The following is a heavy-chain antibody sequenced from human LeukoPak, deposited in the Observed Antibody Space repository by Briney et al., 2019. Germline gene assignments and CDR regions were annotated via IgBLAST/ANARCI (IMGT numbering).Heavy chain of an antibody. J-gene: IGHJ4*02. V-gene: IGHV1-2*02. CDR3: ARGRYCSSTSCYSYEHDY. CDR1: GYTFTGYY. Sequence: EASVKVSCKASGYTFTGYYMHWVRQAPGQGLGWMGWINPNSGGTNYAQKFQGRVTMTRDTSISTAYMELSRLRSDDTAVYYCARGRYCSSTSCYSYEHDYWGQGTLVTVSS. CDR2: INPNSGGT. D-gene: IGHD2-2*01.